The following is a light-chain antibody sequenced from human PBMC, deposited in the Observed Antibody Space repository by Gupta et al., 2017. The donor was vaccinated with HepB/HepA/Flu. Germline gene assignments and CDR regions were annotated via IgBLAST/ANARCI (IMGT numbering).Light chain of an antibody. CDR1: ALPKQY. V-gene: IGLV3-25*03. CDR3: QSADSSGTYV. Sequence: SSELTQPPSVSVSPGQTARITCSGDALPKQYAYWYQQKPGQAPVLVIYKDSERPSVIPERFSGSSSGTTVTLTISGVQAEDEADYYCQSADSSGTYVFGTGTKVTVL. CDR2: KDS. J-gene: IGLJ1*01.